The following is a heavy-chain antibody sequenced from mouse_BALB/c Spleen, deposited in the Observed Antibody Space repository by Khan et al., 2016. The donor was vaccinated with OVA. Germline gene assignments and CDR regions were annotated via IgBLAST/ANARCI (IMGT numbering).Heavy chain of an antibody. CDR1: GYTFTSYW. D-gene: IGHD1-1*01. CDR3: SRIKKFVAIYFDY. CDR2: TNPTNGRT. Sequence: QVQLQQSGAELVKAGASVKMSCKASGYTFTSYWMHWVKQRLGQGLEWFAETNPTNGRTYYNEKFKSKATLTVDKSSSTAYMLLSGPTFEDSAVYYCSRIKKFVAIYFDYWGQGTTLTVSS. J-gene: IGHJ2*01. V-gene: IGHV1S81*02.